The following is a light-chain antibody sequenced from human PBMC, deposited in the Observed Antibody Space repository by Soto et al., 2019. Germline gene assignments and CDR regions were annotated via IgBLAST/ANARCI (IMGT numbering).Light chain of an antibody. J-gene: IGLJ2*01. CDR3: SSYTSSSTGVV. CDR2: DVS. V-gene: IGLV2-14*01. CDR1: SSDVGGYNY. Sequence: QSALTQPASVSGSPGQSIIISCTGTSSDVGGYNYVSWYQQHPGKAPKLMIYDVSNRPSGVSNRFSGSKSGNTASLSISGLQAEDEAHYYCSSYTSSSTGVVFGGGTKLTVL.